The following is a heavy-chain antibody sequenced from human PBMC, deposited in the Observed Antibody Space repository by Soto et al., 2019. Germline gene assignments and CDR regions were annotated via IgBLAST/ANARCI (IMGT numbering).Heavy chain of an antibody. J-gene: IGHJ6*02. CDR3: ARGVVVAANSRYYYYGMDV. Sequence: QVQLVESGGGVVQPGRSLRLSCAASGFTFSSYAMHWVRQAPGKGLEWVAVISYDGSHKYYADSVKGRFTISRDNSKNRLYLQMNSLRSEDTAVYYCARGVVVAANSRYYYYGMDVWGQGTTVTVSS. CDR1: GFTFSSYA. V-gene: IGHV3-30-3*01. D-gene: IGHD2-15*01. CDR2: ISYDGSHK.